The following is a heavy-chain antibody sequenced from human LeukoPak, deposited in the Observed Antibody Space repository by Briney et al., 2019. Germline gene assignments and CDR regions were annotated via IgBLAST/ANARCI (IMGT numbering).Heavy chain of an antibody. CDR3: ARGNSAWKYSGRWDLVNS. J-gene: IGHJ4*02. CDR2: ISSYNGNT. V-gene: IGHV1-18*01. Sequence: ASGKRSSKASGYTFTSYGIRWVRQAPGPGLEWRGWISSYNGNTNYAPKLPGRVTMTTDPSTRPASIELRRLRSDDTAPYYCARGNSAWKYSGRWDLVNSWGQGTLVTLSS. CDR1: GYTFTSYG. D-gene: IGHD6-13*01.